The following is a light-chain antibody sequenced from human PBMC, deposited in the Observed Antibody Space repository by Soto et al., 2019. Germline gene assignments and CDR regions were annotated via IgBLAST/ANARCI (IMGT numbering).Light chain of an antibody. J-gene: IGKJ1*01. CDR3: QHYNSYSEA. Sequence: DIQMTQSPSILSGSVGDRVTITCRASQTISSWLAWYQQKPGKAPKLLIYKASTLKSGVPSRFSGSGPGTEFTLTISSLQPDDFATYYCQHYNSYSEAFGQGTKGDIK. V-gene: IGKV1-5*03. CDR1: QTISSW. CDR2: KAS.